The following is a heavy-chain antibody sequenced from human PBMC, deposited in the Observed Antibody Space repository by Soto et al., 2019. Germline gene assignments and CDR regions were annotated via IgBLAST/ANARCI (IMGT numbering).Heavy chain of an antibody. J-gene: IGHJ3*02. CDR1: GGSISSGGYY. V-gene: IGHV4-31*03. CDR3: ARKAIVVVPAAIRDAFDI. CDR2: IYYSGST. Sequence: SETLSLTCTVSGGSISSGGYYWSWIRQHPGKGLEWIGYIYYSGSTYYNPSLKSRVTISVDTSKNQSSLKLSSVTAADTAVYYCARKAIVVVPAAIRDAFDIWGQGTMVTVSS. D-gene: IGHD2-2*01.